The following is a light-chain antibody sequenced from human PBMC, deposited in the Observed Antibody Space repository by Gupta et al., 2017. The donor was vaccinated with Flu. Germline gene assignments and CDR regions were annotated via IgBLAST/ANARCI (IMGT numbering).Light chain of an antibody. Sequence: DVQVTQSPSSVSASVGDRVTMTCRASQDIDNWLAWYQQRPGKAPNLLIYAASIVHSGVPSRFSGRGSKTEFTLTITMLHPEESATYYCQQSGSFPYTFGQGTKVEI. V-gene: IGKV1-12*01. CDR3: QQSGSFPYT. J-gene: IGKJ2*01. CDR2: AAS. CDR1: QDIDNW.